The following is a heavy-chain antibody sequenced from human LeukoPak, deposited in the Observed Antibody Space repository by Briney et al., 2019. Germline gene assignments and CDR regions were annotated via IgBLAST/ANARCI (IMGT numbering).Heavy chain of an antibody. Sequence: GGSLRLSCAASGFTFSSYSMNWVRQAPGKGLEWVAFIRYDGSNKYYADSVKGRFTISRDNSKNTLYLQMNSLRAEDTAVYYCAKSDTSSSGYFDYWGQGTLVTVSS. CDR2: IRYDGSNK. CDR1: GFTFSSYS. D-gene: IGHD6-6*01. V-gene: IGHV3-30*02. CDR3: AKSDTSSSGYFDY. J-gene: IGHJ4*02.